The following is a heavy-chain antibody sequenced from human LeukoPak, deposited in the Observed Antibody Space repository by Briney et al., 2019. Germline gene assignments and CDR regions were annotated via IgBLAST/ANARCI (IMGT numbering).Heavy chain of an antibody. D-gene: IGHD4-17*01. CDR3: ARHPPGGYGDLNDY. CDR2: IYYSGST. Sequence: PSETLSLTCTVSGGSISSSSYYWGWIRQPPGKGLEWIGSIYYSGSTYYNPSLKSRVTISVDTSKNQFSLKLSSVTAADTAVYYCARHPPGGYGDLNDYWGQGTLVTVSS. CDR1: GGSISSSSYY. V-gene: IGHV4-39*01. J-gene: IGHJ4*02.